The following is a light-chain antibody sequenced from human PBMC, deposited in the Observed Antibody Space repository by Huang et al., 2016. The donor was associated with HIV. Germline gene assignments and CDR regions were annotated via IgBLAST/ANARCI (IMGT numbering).Light chain of an antibody. Sequence: DIVMTQSPDSLTVSLGERATIKCKSSQDLLFNATNKSLLAWYQQRPRQPPKLLIYWASTRASDVPDRFSGSGSGTDFTLTINSLQAEDMAGYFCQQYYTNYYTFGQGTKLEIQ. CDR2: WAS. CDR3: QQYYTNYYT. J-gene: IGKJ2*01. CDR1: QDLLFNATNKSL. V-gene: IGKV4-1*01.